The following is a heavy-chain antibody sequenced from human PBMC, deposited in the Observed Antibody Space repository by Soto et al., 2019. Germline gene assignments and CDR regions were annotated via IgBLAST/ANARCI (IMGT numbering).Heavy chain of an antibody. J-gene: IGHJ5*02. D-gene: IGHD2-15*01. Sequence: PSETLSLTCTVSGGSISSYYWSWIRQPPGKGLEWIGYIYYSGSTNYNPSLKSRVTISVDTSKNQFSPKLSSVTAADTAVYYCARDRTPEGWLWFDPWGQGTLVTVSS. CDR2: IYYSGST. CDR1: GGSISSYY. CDR3: ARDRTPEGWLWFDP. V-gene: IGHV4-59*01.